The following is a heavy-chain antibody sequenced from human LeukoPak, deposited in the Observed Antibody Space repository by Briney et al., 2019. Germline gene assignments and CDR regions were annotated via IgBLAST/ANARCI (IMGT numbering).Heavy chain of an antibody. V-gene: IGHV3-23*01. CDR3: AKVGYYYGSGSPSNYFDY. CDR2: ISGSGGST. CDR1: GFPFSSYA. J-gene: IGHJ4*02. D-gene: IGHD3-10*01. Sequence: PGGSLRLSCAASGFPFSSYAMSGVRRAPGKGLEWVSAISGSGGSTYYADSVKGRFTISRDNSKNTLYLQMNSLRAEDTAVYYCAKVGYYYGSGSPSNYFDYWGQGTLVTVSS.